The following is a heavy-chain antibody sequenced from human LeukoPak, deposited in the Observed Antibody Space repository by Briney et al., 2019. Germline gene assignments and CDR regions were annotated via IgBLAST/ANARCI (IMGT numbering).Heavy chain of an antibody. CDR3: ARDEVLWFGELPPYYYGMDV. J-gene: IGHJ6*04. Sequence: GGSLRLSCAASGFTFSSYSMNWVRQAPGKGLEWVSSISGSSSYIYYADSVKGRFTISRDNAKNSLCLQMNSLRAEDTAVYYCARDEVLWFGELPPYYYGMDVWGKGTTVTVSS. V-gene: IGHV3-21*01. CDR2: ISGSSSYI. CDR1: GFTFSSYS. D-gene: IGHD3-10*01.